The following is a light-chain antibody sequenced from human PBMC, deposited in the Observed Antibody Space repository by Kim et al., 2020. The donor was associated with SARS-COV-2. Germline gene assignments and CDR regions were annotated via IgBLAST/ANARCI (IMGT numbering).Light chain of an antibody. J-gene: IGLJ2*01. V-gene: IGLV1-40*01. Sequence: QRVTISCTGSSSNIGAGYDVNWYQQLPGTAPNLLIYGNNNRPSGVPDRFSGSKSGTSASLAITGPQAVDEADYYCQSYDTSLSGSVFGGGTQLTVL. CDR1: SSNIGAGYD. CDR2: GNN. CDR3: QSYDTSLSGSV.